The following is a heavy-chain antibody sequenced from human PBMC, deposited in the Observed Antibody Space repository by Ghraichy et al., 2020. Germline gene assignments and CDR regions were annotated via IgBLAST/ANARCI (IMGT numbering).Heavy chain of an antibody. CDR3: ARGERGYSYGYGDY. V-gene: IGHV3-74*01. Sequence: GESLNISCAASGFTFDSYWMHWVRQAPGKGLVWVSRINRDAISTSYTHSVKGRFTISRDNAKNTLYLQMNSLRVEDTAVYYCARGERGYSYGYGDYWGQGTLVTVSS. D-gene: IGHD5-18*01. J-gene: IGHJ4*02. CDR1: GFTFDSYW. CDR2: INRDAIST.